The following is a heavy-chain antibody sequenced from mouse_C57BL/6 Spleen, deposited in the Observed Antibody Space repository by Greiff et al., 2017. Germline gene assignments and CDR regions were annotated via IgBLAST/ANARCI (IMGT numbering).Heavy chain of an antibody. V-gene: IGHV1-66*01. D-gene: IGHD1-1*01. CDR2: IYPGSGNT. J-gene: IGHJ1*03. Sequence: QVQLQQSGPELVKPGASVKISCKASGYSFTSYYIHWVKQRPGQGLEWIGWIYPGSGNTKYNEKFKGKATLTADTSSSTAYMQLSSLTSEDSAVYSCVTYYYGSRYGYFDFWGTGTTVTVSS. CDR3: VTYYYGSRYGYFDF. CDR1: GYSFTSYY.